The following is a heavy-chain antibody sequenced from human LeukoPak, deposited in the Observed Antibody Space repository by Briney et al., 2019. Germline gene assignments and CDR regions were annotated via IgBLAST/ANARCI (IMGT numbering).Heavy chain of an antibody. CDR3: ARDSFALFGIVMVRGVILPNFDY. V-gene: IGHV1-18*04. J-gene: IGHJ4*02. CDR2: ISAYNGNT. D-gene: IGHD3-10*01. CDR1: GYTFTGYY. Sequence: GPVKVSCKASGYTFTGYYMHWVRQAPGQGLEWMGCISAYNGNTNYAQKLQGRVTMTTDTSTSTAYMELRSLRSDDTAVYYCARDSFALFGIVMVRGVILPNFDYWGQGTLVTVSS.